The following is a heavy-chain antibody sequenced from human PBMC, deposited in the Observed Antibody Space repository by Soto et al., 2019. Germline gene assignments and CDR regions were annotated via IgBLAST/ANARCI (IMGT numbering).Heavy chain of an antibody. CDR3: ARDRLGQWLVSDYYYYGMDV. J-gene: IGHJ6*02. CDR1: GYTFTSYG. D-gene: IGHD6-19*01. V-gene: IGHV1-18*01. Sequence: GASVKVSCKASGYTFTSYGISWVRQAPGQGLEWMGWISAYNGNTNYAQKLQGRVTMTTDTSTSTAYMELRSLRSDDTAVYYCARDRLGQWLVSDYYYYGMDVWGQGTTVTVSS. CDR2: ISAYNGNT.